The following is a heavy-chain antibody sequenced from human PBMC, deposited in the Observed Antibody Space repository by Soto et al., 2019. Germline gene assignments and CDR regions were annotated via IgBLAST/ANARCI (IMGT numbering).Heavy chain of an antibody. D-gene: IGHD2-15*01. CDR1: GGSLSGYY. J-gene: IGHJ3*02. Sequence: QVQLQQWGAGLLKPSETLSLTCAVYGGSLSGYYWSWIRQPPGKGLEWIGEINHSGSTNYNPSLKSRVTISVDTSKNQFSLKLSSVTAADTAVYYCARGGWGYCSGGSCQRAFDIWGQGTMVTVSS. CDR2: INHSGST. CDR3: ARGGWGYCSGGSCQRAFDI. V-gene: IGHV4-34*01.